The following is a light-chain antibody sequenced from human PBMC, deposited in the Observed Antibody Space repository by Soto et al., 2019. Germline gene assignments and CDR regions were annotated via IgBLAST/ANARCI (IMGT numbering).Light chain of an antibody. V-gene: IGKV1-5*03. Sequence: DLQMTQSPSTLSASVGYIVTITCRASQSISSWLAWYQQKPGKAPKLLIYKASSLESGVPSRFSGSGSGTVFTLTISSLQPDDFATYYCQQYNSYSRKFGQGTKVDIK. CDR2: KAS. CDR1: QSISSW. J-gene: IGKJ1*01. CDR3: QQYNSYSRK.